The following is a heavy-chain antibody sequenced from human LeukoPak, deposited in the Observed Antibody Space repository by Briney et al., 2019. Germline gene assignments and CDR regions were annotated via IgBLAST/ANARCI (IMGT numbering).Heavy chain of an antibody. CDR1: GGSISSGGYY. CDR2: IYYSGST. J-gene: IGHJ5*02. CDR3: TGGGLVRGVTHWFDP. D-gene: IGHD3-10*01. Sequence: SETLSLTCTVSGGSISSGGYYWSWIRQHPGKGLEWIGYIYYSGSTYYNPSLKSRVTISVDTSKNQFSLQLNSVTPDDTAVYYCTGGGLVRGVTHWFDPWGQGTLVTVSS. V-gene: IGHV4-31*03.